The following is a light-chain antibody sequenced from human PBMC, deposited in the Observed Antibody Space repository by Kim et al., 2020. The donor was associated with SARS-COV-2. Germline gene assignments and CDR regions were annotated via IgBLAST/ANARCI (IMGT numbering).Light chain of an antibody. CDR2: DAS. V-gene: IGKV1-33*01. CDR3: QQFDTVPLT. CDR1: HDISIF. Sequence: ATGGDRVTIPCQASHDISIFLNWFQQKPGEAPKLLISDASSLETGLPSRFSGSGSGTHFTFTISSLQPGDVATYYCQQFDTVPLTFGGGTKVDIK. J-gene: IGKJ4*01.